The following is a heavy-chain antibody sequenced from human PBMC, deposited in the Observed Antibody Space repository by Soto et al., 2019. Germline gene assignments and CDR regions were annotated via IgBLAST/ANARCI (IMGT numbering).Heavy chain of an antibody. Sequence: GASVKFSCKASGYTFTGYYMHWVRQAPGQGLEWMGWINPNSGGTNYAQKFQGRVTMTRDTSISTAYMELSRLRSDDTAVYYCARDNCTNGVCYDWFDPWGQGTLVTVSS. CDR3: ARDNCTNGVCYDWFDP. V-gene: IGHV1-2*02. CDR2: INPNSGGT. J-gene: IGHJ5*02. CDR1: GYTFTGYY. D-gene: IGHD2-8*01.